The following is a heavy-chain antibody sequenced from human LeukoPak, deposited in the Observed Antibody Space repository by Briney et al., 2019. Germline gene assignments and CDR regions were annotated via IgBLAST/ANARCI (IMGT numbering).Heavy chain of an antibody. Sequence: SETLSLTCAVYGGSFSGYYWSWIRQPPVKGLEWIGEINHNGSTNYNPSLKSRVTISVDTSKNQFSLKLSSVTAADTAVYYCARGAYDFWSGYYAYYFDYWGQGTLVTVSS. CDR3: ARGAYDFWSGYYAYYFDY. J-gene: IGHJ4*02. D-gene: IGHD3-3*01. CDR2: INHNGST. CDR1: GGSFSGYY. V-gene: IGHV4-34*01.